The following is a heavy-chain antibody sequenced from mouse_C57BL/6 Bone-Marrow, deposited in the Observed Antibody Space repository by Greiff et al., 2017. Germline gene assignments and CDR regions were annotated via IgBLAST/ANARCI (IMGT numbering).Heavy chain of an antibody. CDR1: GYTFTSYW. CDR2: IHPNSGST. J-gene: IGHJ1*03. D-gene: IGHD4-1*01. V-gene: IGHV1-64*01. CDR3: ARELTNGDWYFDV. Sequence: QVQLQQPGAELVKPGASVKLSCKASGYTFTSYWMHWVKQRPGQGLEWIGMIHPNSGSTNYNEKFKSKATLTVDKSSSTAYMQLSSLTSEDSAVYYCARELTNGDWYFDVWGTGTTVTGSS.